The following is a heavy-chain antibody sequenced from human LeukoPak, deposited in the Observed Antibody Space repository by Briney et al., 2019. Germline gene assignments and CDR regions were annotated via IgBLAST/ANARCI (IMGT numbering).Heavy chain of an antibody. D-gene: IGHD3-10*01. Sequence: SETLSLTCAVYGGSFSGYYWSWIRQPPGKGLEWIGEINHSGSTNYNPSLKSRVTISVDTSKNQFSLKLSSVTAADTAVYYCAKSPKYYYGSGSFDIWGQGTMVTVSS. CDR1: GGSFSGYY. V-gene: IGHV4-34*01. CDR2: INHSGST. J-gene: IGHJ3*02. CDR3: AKSPKYYYGSGSFDI.